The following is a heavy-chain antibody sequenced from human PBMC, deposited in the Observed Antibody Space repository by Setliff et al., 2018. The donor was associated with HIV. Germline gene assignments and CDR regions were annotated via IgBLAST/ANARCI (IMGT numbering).Heavy chain of an antibody. CDR2: IYPDDSDV. Sequence: GESLKISCKASGYDFADNWIGWVRQMPGKGLEWIAIIYPDDSDVKYSPSFQGRVTISADKSLSTAFLHWSSLKASDTAMYYCARCIAARPRGSDAFDIWGQGTMVTVSS. CDR1: GYDFADNW. J-gene: IGHJ3*02. V-gene: IGHV5-51*01. CDR3: ARCIAARPRGSDAFDI. D-gene: IGHD6-6*01.